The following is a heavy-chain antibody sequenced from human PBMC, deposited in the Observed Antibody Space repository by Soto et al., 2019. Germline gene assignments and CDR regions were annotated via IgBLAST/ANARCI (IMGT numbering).Heavy chain of an antibody. Sequence: GGSLRLSCAASGFTFSSYAMHWVRQAPGKGLEWVAVISYDGSNKYYADSVKGRFTISRDNSKNTLYLQMNSLRAEDTAVYYCASTYCSGGSCLWSPFDYWGQGTLVTVSS. CDR2: ISYDGSNK. CDR1: GFTFSSYA. CDR3: ASTYCSGGSCLWSPFDY. D-gene: IGHD2-15*01. V-gene: IGHV3-30-3*01. J-gene: IGHJ4*02.